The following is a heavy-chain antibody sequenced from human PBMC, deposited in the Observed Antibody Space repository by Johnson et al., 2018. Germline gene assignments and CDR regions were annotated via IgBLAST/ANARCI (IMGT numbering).Heavy chain of an antibody. CDR1: GFTFSSYA. CDR2: ISGSGGST. V-gene: IGHV3-23*04. Sequence: EVQLVESGGGLVQPGGSLRLSCAASGFTFSSYAMSWVRQAPGTGLAWVSAISGSGGSTYYADSVKGRFTISRDNSKNTLYLQMNSLRAEDTAVYYCAKAGSRNYYYYGMDVWGQGTTVTVSS. D-gene: IGHD3-10*01. CDR3: AKAGSRNYYYYGMDV. J-gene: IGHJ6*02.